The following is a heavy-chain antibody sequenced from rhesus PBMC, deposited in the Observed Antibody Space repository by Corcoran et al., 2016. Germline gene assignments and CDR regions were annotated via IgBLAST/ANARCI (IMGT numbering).Heavy chain of an antibody. V-gene: IGHV4S7*01. CDR1: GGSLRSSKW. J-gene: IGHJ4*01. D-gene: IGHD1-1-1*01. Sequence: QVPPQESGPGLVKPSETLFLTCAVSGGSLRSSKWWSWIRQPPGKGLEWSVYIDGGSGSTSYNPSLKSRVTISRDTSKNQFSLKLSSVTAADTAVYYCAREGSVAGTLDWGQGVLVTVSS. CDR3: AREGSVAGTLD. CDR2: IDGGSGST.